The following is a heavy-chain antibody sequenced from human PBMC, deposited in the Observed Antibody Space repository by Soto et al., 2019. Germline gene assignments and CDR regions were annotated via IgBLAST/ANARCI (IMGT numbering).Heavy chain of an antibody. D-gene: IGHD3-22*01. J-gene: IGHJ4*02. V-gene: IGHV3-21*01. CDR1: GFTFSSYS. Sequence: EVQLVESGGGLVKPGGSLRLSCAASGFTFSSYSMNWVRQAPGKGLEWVSSISSTGSYTYYADSVKGRFTISRDNAKNSLYLQMNSVRADDTAVYYCARGDSSGHYSWGQGTLVTVSS. CDR3: ARGDSSGHYS. CDR2: ISSTGSYT.